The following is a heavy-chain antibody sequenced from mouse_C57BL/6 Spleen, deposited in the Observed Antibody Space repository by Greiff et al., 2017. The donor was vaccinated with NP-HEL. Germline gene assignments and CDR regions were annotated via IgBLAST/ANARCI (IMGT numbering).Heavy chain of an antibody. CDR3: ARHYLGFDY. CDR1: GYTFTSYW. Sequence: QVQLQQPGAELVMPGASVKLSCKASGYTFTSYWMHWVKQRPGQGLEWIGEIDPADSDTNYNQKFKGKSTLTVDKSSSTAYMQLSSLTSEDSAVYYCARHYLGFDYWGQGTTLTVSS. V-gene: IGHV1-69*01. CDR2: IDPADSDT. J-gene: IGHJ2*01. D-gene: IGHD5-5*01.